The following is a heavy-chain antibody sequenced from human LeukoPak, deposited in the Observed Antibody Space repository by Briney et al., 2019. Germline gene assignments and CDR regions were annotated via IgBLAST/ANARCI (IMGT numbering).Heavy chain of an antibody. D-gene: IGHD2-15*01. J-gene: IGHJ5*02. Sequence: AGPTLVNPTQTLTLTCTFSGFSLNSSGVGVGWIRQSPGKALQWLALIFGDDDKRYSPSLRSRLIITTDTSKNQVVLTITNVGPVDTGTYYCAHRRGLYCYPSNCSSWFDPWGQGTPVSVSS. V-gene: IGHV2-5*02. CDR1: GFSLNSSGVG. CDR2: IFGDDDK. CDR3: AHRRGLYCYPSNCSSWFDP.